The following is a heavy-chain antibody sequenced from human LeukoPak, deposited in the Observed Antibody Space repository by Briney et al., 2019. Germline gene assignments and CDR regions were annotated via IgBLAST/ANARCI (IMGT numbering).Heavy chain of an antibody. J-gene: IGHJ6*02. CDR3: WTTVTRDSYYGMDV. V-gene: IGHV3-7*01. D-gene: IGHD4-4*01. Sequence: GGSLRLSCAASGFTFSSYWMSWVRQAPGKGLEWVANIKQDGSEKYYVDSVKGRFTISRDNAKNSLYLQMNSLRAEDTAVYYCWTTVTRDSYYGMDVWGQGTTVTVSS. CDR2: IKQDGSEK. CDR1: GFTFSSYW.